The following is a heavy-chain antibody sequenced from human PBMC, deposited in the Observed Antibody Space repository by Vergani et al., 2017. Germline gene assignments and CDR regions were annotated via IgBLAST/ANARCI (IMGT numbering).Heavy chain of an antibody. Sequence: QVQLQESGPGLVKPSETLSLTCTVSGGSISSYYWSWIRQPPGKGLEWIGYIYYSGSTNYNPSLKSRVTISVDTSKNQFSLKLSSVTAADTAVYYCAREAAMARYYYYMDVWGKGTTVTVSS. D-gene: IGHD5-18*01. V-gene: IGHV4-59*01. CDR2: IYYSGST. CDR3: AREAAMARYYYYMDV. CDR1: GGSISSYY. J-gene: IGHJ6*03.